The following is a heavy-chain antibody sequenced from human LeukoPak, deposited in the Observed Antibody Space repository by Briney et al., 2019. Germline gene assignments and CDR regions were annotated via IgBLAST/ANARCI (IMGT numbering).Heavy chain of an antibody. Sequence: SETLSLTCTVSGGSISSYYWSWIRQPPGKGLEWIGYIYYSGSTNYNPSLKSRVTISVDTSKNQFSLKLSSVTAADTAVYYCAREVPHILTGYPLVDPWGQGTLVTVSS. J-gene: IGHJ5*02. D-gene: IGHD3-9*01. CDR3: AREVPHILTGYPLVDP. CDR1: GGSISSYY. V-gene: IGHV4-59*01. CDR2: IYYSGST.